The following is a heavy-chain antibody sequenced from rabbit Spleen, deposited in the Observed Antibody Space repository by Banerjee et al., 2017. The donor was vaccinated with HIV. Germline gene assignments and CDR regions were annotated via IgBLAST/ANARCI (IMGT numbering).Heavy chain of an antibody. V-gene: IGHV1S40*01. J-gene: IGHJ4*01. Sequence: QLLEESGGDLVKPGASLTLTCTASGFSFSSKYYMCWVRQAPGKGLEWIACIASGSSGDTYYANWAKGRFTISKTSSTTVTLQMTSLTAADTATYFCARETSSGWGVLLYYFNLWGPGTLVTVS. CDR1: GFSFSSKYY. CDR3: ARETSSGWGVLLYYFNL. CDR2: IASGSSGDT. D-gene: IGHD4-1*01.